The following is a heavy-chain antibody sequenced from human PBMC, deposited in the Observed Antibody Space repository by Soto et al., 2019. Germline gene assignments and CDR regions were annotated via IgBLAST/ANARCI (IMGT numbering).Heavy chain of an antibody. V-gene: IGHV5-10-1*04. Sequence: GESLKISCKGSGYSFTNYWITWVRQMPGKGLEWLGRVDPTDSYSNYSPSFQGQVTISADKSISTAYLQWSSLKASDTAMYYCARLIGTYDSSGYYYLPLDYWGQGTLVTVSS. CDR1: GYSFTNYW. D-gene: IGHD3-22*01. CDR3: ARLIGTYDSSGYYYLPLDY. CDR2: VDPTDSYS. J-gene: IGHJ4*02.